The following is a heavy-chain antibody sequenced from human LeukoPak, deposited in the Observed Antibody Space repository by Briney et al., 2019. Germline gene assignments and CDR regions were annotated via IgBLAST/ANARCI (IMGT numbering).Heavy chain of an antibody. J-gene: IGHJ4*02. CDR3: ARVRIYCSSTSCSSFDY. D-gene: IGHD2-2*01. Sequence: PSETLSLTCAVYGGSLSGDYWIWIRQPPGKGLEWIGEISHSGWTHYNPSLKSRVTISVDTSKNQFSLKLSSVTAADTAVYYCARVRIYCSSTSCSSFDYWGQGTLVTVSS. CDR1: GGSLSGDY. CDR2: ISHSGWT. V-gene: IGHV4-34*01.